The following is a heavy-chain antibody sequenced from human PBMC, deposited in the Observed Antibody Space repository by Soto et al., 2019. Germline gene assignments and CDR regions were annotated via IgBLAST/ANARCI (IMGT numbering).Heavy chain of an antibody. J-gene: IGHJ3*02. Sequence: TSETLSLTCTVSGGSISSYYWSWIRQPPGKGLEWIGYLHYSGSTNYNPSLKSRVTISVDTSKNQFSLKLSSVTAADTAVYYCARDSGDGYDAFDIWGQGTMVTVSS. CDR1: GGSISSYY. D-gene: IGHD5-12*01. V-gene: IGHV4-59*01. CDR2: LHYSGST. CDR3: ARDSGDGYDAFDI.